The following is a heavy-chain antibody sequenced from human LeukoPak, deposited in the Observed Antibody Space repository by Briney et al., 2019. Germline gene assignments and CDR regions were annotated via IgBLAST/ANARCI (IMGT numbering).Heavy chain of an antibody. J-gene: IGHJ5*02. Sequence: SETLSLTCTVSGGSISSYYWSWIRQPPGKGLEWIGYIYYSGSTNYNPSLKSRVTISVDTSKNQFSLKLSSVTAADTAVYYCARDFSGGFDPWGQGTLVTVSS. CDR2: IYYSGST. CDR1: GGSISSYY. D-gene: IGHD3-3*01. V-gene: IGHV4-59*01. CDR3: ARDFSGGFDP.